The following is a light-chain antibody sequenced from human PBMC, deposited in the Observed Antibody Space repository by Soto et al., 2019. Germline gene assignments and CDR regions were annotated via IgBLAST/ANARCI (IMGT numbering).Light chain of an antibody. CDR1: SGHTSYS. CDR3: HAWATGIQV. J-gene: IGLJ3*02. CDR2: LNSDGSH. Sequence: QLVLTQSPSDSASLGASVKLTCTLSSGHTSYSIAWHQQQPEKGPRYLMKLNSDGSHSKGDGIPDRFSGSSSEAERYLTISSLQSEDEADYYCHAWATGIQVFGGGTKLTVL. V-gene: IGLV4-69*01.